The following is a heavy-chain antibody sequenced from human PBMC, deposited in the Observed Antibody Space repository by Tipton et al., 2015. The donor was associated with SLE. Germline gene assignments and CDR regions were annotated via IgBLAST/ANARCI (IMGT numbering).Heavy chain of an antibody. Sequence: SLRLSCAASGFTFSSYSMNWVRQAPGKGLEWVSYISSSSSTIYYADSVKGRFTISRDNAKNSLYLQMNSLRAEDTAVYYCARDDGMPELGVDYWGQGTLVTVSS. V-gene: IGHV3-48*01. CDR2: ISSSSSTI. J-gene: IGHJ4*02. CDR1: GFTFSSYS. D-gene: IGHD1-26*01. CDR3: ARDDGMPELGVDY.